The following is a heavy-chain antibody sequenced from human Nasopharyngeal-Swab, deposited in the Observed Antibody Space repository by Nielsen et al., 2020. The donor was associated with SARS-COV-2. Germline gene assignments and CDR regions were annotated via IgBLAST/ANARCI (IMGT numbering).Heavy chain of an antibody. V-gene: IGHV3-74*01. Sequence: EGSLRLSCAASGFTFSSYWMHWVRQAPGKGLVWVSRINSDGSSTSYADSVKGRFTISRDNAKNTLYLQMNSLRAEDTAVYYCAKGTKGSGGNYWGQGTLVTVSS. CDR2: INSDGSST. D-gene: IGHD6-25*01. J-gene: IGHJ4*02. CDR3: AKGTKGSGGNY. CDR1: GFTFSSYW.